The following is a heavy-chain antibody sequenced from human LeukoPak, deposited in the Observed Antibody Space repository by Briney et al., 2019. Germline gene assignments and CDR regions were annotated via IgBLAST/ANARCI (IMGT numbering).Heavy chain of an antibody. CDR3: ARDKVSAGYDILTGYHDAFDI. D-gene: IGHD3-9*01. CDR1: GGSISSYY. V-gene: IGHV4-59*06. J-gene: IGHJ3*02. CDR2: IYYSGST. Sequence: SETLSLTCTVSGGSISSYYWSWIRQPPGKGLEWIGYIYYSGSTYYNPSLKSRVTISVDTSKNQFSLKLSSVTAADTAVYYCARDKVSAGYDILTGYHDAFDIWGQGTMVTVSS.